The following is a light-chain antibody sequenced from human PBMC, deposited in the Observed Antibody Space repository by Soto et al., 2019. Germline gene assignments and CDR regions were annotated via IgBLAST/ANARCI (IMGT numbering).Light chain of an antibody. CDR3: SSYTSSSVPE. Sequence: QSALTQPASVSGSPGQSIAISCTGTSSDVGGYDYVSWYQHHPGKAPKLMIYDVSNRPSGVSNRFSGSKSGNTASLTISGLQAEDEADYYCSSYTSSSVPEFGGGTQLTVL. CDR2: DVS. V-gene: IGLV2-14*03. CDR1: SSDVGGYDY. J-gene: IGLJ7*01.